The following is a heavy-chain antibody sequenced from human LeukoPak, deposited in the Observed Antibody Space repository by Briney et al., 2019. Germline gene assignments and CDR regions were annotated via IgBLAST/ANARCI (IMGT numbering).Heavy chain of an antibody. CDR3: ARHRSGGYTYGVLDY. CDR1: GGSISSGSYN. J-gene: IGHJ4*02. Sequence: SETLSLTCTVSGGSISSGSYNWGWIRQPPEMGLEWIGSIYYSGNTYYNPSLKSRVTMSVDTSKNQFSLKLSSVTAADTAVYYCARHRSGGYTYGVLDYWGQGTLVTVSS. D-gene: IGHD5-18*01. V-gene: IGHV4-39*01. CDR2: IYYSGNT.